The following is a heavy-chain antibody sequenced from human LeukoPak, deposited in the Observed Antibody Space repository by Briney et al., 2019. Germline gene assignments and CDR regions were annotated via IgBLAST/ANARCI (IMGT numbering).Heavy chain of an antibody. V-gene: IGHV4-4*07. CDR2: IYTSGST. CDR1: GGSISSYY. CDR3: ARERVNYDFWSGVPDFDP. Sequence: KPSETLSLTCTVSGGSISSYYWSWTRQPAGKGLEWIGRIYTSGSTNYNPSLKCRVTMSVDTSKNQFSLKLSSVTAADTAVYYCARERVNYDFWSGVPDFDPWGQGTLVTVSS. J-gene: IGHJ5*02. D-gene: IGHD3-3*01.